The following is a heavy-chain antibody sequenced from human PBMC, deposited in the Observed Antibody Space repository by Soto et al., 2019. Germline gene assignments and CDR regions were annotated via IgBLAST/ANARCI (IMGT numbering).Heavy chain of an antibody. Sequence: GGSLRLSCAASGFTFSSYAMSWVRQAPGKGLEWVSAISGSGGSTYYADSVKGRFTISRDNYKNTLFLQMNSLRAEDTAVYYCAKDYIGYSSSDWGQGTLVTVSS. CDR3: AKDYIGYSSSD. J-gene: IGHJ4*02. V-gene: IGHV3-23*01. CDR2: ISGSGGST. D-gene: IGHD6-19*01. CDR1: GFTFSSYA.